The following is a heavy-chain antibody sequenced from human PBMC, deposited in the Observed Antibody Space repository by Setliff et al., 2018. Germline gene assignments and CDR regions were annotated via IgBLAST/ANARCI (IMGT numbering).Heavy chain of an antibody. CDR3: ARDPTNHFWSAYWPF. CDR2: ISVYSGDA. J-gene: IGHJ4*02. V-gene: IGHV1-18*01. CDR1: GYTFTTYG. D-gene: IGHD3-3*02. Sequence: GASVKVSCKTSGYTFTTYGISWLRQAPGQGLEWMGWISVYSGDASYVQKFQGRVTMTADTSTSTVYMELRSLRSDDTAVYFCARDPTNHFWSAYWPFWGQGTLGTVS.